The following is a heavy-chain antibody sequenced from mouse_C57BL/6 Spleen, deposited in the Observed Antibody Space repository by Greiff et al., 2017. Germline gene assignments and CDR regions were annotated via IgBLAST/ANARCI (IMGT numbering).Heavy chain of an antibody. CDR1: GFNIKDYY. CDR3: ARGDYYYCSSYRWYFDV. D-gene: IGHD1-1*01. CDR2: IDPEDGDT. Sequence: EVQLQQSGAELVKPGASVKLSCTASGFNIKDYYMHWVKQRTEQGLEWIGRIDPEDGDTKYAPKFQGKATLTADTSSNTAYLQPSCLTLKDTAVYYCARGDYYYCSSYRWYFDVWGTGTTVTVSS. V-gene: IGHV14-2*01. J-gene: IGHJ1*03.